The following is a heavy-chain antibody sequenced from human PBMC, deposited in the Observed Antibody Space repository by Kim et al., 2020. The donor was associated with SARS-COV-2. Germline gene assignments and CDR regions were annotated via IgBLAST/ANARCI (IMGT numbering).Heavy chain of an antibody. CDR2: INAGNGNT. D-gene: IGHD6-19*01. J-gene: IGHJ6*02. CDR1: GYTFTSYA. CDR3: ARDGKQWLATTAVYYYYGMDV. Sequence: ASVKVSCKASGYTFTSYAMHWVRQAPGQRLEWMGWINAGNGNTKYSQKFQGRVTITRDTSASTAYMELSSLRSEDTAVYYCARDGKQWLATTAVYYYYGMDVWGQGTTVTVSS. V-gene: IGHV1-3*01.